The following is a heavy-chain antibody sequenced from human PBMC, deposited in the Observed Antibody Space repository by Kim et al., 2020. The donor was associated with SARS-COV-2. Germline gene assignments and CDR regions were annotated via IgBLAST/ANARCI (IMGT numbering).Heavy chain of an antibody. CDR3: ARAERLDY. V-gene: IGHV1-46*01. J-gene: IGHJ4*02. CDR2: GGST. Sequence: GGSTSYAQKFQGRVTMTRDTSTSTVYMELSSLRSEDTAVYYCARAERLDYWGQGTLVTVSS.